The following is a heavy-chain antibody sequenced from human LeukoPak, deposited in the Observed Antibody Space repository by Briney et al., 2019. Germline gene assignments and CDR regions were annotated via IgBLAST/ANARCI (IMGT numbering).Heavy chain of an antibody. Sequence: GRSLRLSCAASGFTFSSYAMHWVRQAPGQGLEWVAVIAYDGSNKYYADSVKGRFTISRDNSKYTLYLQMNSLRAEDTAVYYCARGGAAAGPGGPYYYGMDVWGKGTTVNVSS. CDR3: ARGGAAAGPGGPYYYGMDV. V-gene: IGHV3-30*04. CDR2: IAYDGSNK. J-gene: IGHJ6*04. D-gene: IGHD6-13*01. CDR1: GFTFSSYA.